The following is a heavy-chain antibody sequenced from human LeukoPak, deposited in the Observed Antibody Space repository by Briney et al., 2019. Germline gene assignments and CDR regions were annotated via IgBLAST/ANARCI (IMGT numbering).Heavy chain of an antibody. V-gene: IGHV3-23*01. Sequence: GGSLRLSCAASGFTFSSYAMSWVRQAPGEGLEWGSAISGSGGSTYYADSVKGRFTISRDNSKNTLYLQMNSLRAEDTAVYYCARRSSGSPPYYFDYWGQGTLVTVSS. CDR2: ISGSGGST. J-gene: IGHJ4*02. D-gene: IGHD1-26*01. CDR1: GFTFSSYA. CDR3: ARRSSGSPPYYFDY.